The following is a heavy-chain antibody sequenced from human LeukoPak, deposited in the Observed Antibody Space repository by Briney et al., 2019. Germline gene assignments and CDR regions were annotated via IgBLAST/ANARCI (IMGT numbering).Heavy chain of an antibody. J-gene: IGHJ5*02. CDR1: GYSFTNYW. V-gene: IGHV5-10-1*01. CDR3: ARLESRGSATQFDP. Sequence: GESLKISCKGSGYSFTNYWIDWVRQMPGKGLEWMGRIDPSDSYSNFSPSFQGHVTISTDKSISTVYLQWSSLKASDTAMYYCARLESRGSATQFDPWGQGTLVTVSS. D-gene: IGHD3-10*01. CDR2: IDPSDSYS.